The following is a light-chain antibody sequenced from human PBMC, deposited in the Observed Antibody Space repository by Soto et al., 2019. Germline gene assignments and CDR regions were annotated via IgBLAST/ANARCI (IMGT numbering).Light chain of an antibody. CDR1: QVISSF. CDR2: HTS. J-gene: IGKJ2*01. Sequence: DIQMTQSPSSLSASVGDRVTITCRASQVISSFLNWYHQRPGKAPKLLIYHTSTLQSGVPSRFSGSRSGTEFTLTISSLQPEDFATYYCQQSYSIPPACGQGTKVEI. V-gene: IGKV1-39*01. CDR3: QQSYSIPPA.